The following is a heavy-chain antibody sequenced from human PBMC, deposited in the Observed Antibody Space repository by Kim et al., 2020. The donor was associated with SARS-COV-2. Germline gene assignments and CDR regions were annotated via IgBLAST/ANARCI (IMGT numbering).Heavy chain of an antibody. CDR3: ARERALGSVAVAGTGWFDP. V-gene: IGHV1-69*13. CDR1: GGTFSSYA. Sequence: VKVSCKASGGTFSSYAISWVRQAPGQGLEWMGGIIPIFGTANYAQKFQGRVTITADESTSTAYMELSSLRSEDTAVYYCARERALGSVAVAGTGWFDPWGQGTLVTVSS. J-gene: IGHJ5*02. CDR2: IIPIFGTA. D-gene: IGHD6-19*01.